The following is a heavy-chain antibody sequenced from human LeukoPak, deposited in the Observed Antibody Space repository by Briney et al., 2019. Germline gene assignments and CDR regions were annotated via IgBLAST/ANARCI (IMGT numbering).Heavy chain of an antibody. CDR2: INGDGTST. CDR3: ARDLSRTIDY. V-gene: IGHV3-74*03. Sequence: PGGSLRLSCAASGFTFSSYWMHWVRQAPGKGLVWVSRINGDGTSTTYADSVKGRFTISRDNSKNTLYLQMNSLRGEDTAVYYCARDLSRTIDYWGQGTLVTVSS. CDR1: GFTFSSYW. J-gene: IGHJ4*02.